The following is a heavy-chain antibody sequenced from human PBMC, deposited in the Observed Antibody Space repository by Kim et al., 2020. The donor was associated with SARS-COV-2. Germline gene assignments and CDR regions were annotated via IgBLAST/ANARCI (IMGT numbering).Heavy chain of an antibody. CDR1: GFTFSSYS. Sequence: GGSLRLSCAASGFTFSSYSMNWVRQAPGKGLEWVSSISSSSSYIYYADSVKGRFTISRDNAKNSLYLQMNSLRAEDTAVYYCARDPRASSGWYAIDYWGQGTLVTVSS. J-gene: IGHJ4*02. CDR3: ARDPRASSGWYAIDY. CDR2: ISSSSSYI. D-gene: IGHD6-19*01. V-gene: IGHV3-21*01.